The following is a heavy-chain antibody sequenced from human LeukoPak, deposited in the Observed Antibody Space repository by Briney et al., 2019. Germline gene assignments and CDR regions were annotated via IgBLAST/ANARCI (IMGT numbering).Heavy chain of an antibody. V-gene: IGHV3-48*03. CDR2: ISSSGSTI. CDR1: GFTFSSYE. Sequence: PGGSLRLSCAASGFTFSSYEMNWVRQAPGKGLEWVSYISSSGSTIYYADSVKGRFTISRDNAKNSLYLQMNSLRADDTAFYYCAKLLRDVTIYDFWGPGALVTVSS. J-gene: IGHJ1*01. CDR3: AKLLRDVTIYDF. D-gene: IGHD3/OR15-3a*01.